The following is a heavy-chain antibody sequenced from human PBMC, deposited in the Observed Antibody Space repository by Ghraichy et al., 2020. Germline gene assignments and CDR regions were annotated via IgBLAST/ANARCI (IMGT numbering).Heavy chain of an antibody. Sequence: GGSLRLSCAASGFTFSSYSMNWVRQAPGKGLEWVSSISSSSSYIYYADSVKGRFTISRDNAKNSLYLQMNSLRAEDTAVYYCAREEDYDFWSGHYWGQGTLVTVSS. CDR1: GFTFSSYS. CDR2: ISSSSSYI. V-gene: IGHV3-21*01. CDR3: AREEDYDFWSGHY. J-gene: IGHJ4*02. D-gene: IGHD3-3*01.